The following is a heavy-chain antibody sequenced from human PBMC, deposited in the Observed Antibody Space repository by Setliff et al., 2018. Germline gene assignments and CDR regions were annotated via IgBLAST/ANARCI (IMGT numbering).Heavy chain of an antibody. CDR2: IIPKFGAS. Sequence: SVKVSCKVSGGTFINYGINWVRQAPGQGLEWMGRIIPKFGASTYAQKFRGRVTITADTSASTTYMALSSLRSEDTAVYCCAKDNGGNPDCDYWGQGTLVTVSS. CDR3: AKDNGGNPDCDY. CDR1: GGTFINYG. J-gene: IGHJ4*02. D-gene: IGHD2-15*01. V-gene: IGHV1-69*06.